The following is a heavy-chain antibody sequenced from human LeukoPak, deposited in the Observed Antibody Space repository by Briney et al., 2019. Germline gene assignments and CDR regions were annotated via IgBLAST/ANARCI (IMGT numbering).Heavy chain of an antibody. J-gene: IGHJ4*02. Sequence: ASVKVSCKASGYTFTGYNIHWVRQAPGQGLEWMGWINPHSGDTNYAQKFQGRVTMTRDMSISTAYMELNRLKSDDTAMYYCARDVDYFGSSTYYYDWGQGTLVTVSS. V-gene: IGHV1-2*02. CDR2: INPHSGDT. CDR1: GYTFTGYN. CDR3: ARDVDYFGSSTYYYD. D-gene: IGHD3-22*01.